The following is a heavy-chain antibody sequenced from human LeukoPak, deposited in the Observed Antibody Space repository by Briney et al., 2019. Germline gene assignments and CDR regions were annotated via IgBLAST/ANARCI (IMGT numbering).Heavy chain of an antibody. V-gene: IGHV3-20*04. CDR2: INWNGDST. D-gene: IGHD3-22*01. Sequence: GGSLRLSCAASGFTFSGYAMSWVRQSPGKGLEWVSGINWNGDSTDYADSVKGRFTISRDNAKNSLYLQMNSLRAEDTALYYCARDLRVVITGSFDSWGQGTLVAVSS. CDR3: ARDLRVVITGSFDS. CDR1: GFTFSGYA. J-gene: IGHJ4*02.